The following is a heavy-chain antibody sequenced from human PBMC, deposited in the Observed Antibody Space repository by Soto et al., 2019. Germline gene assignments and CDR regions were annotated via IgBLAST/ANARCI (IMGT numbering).Heavy chain of an antibody. CDR1: GYSFTSYW. CDR3: ARYAITISENYYYYGMDV. J-gene: IGHJ6*02. Sequence: GESLKISCQCSGYSFTSYWISWVRQMPGKGLEWMGRIDPSDSYTNYSPSFQGHVTISADKSISTAYLQWSSLKASDTAMYYCARYAITISENYYYYGMDVWGQGTTVTAP. D-gene: IGHD3-3*01. V-gene: IGHV5-10-1*01. CDR2: IDPSDSYT.